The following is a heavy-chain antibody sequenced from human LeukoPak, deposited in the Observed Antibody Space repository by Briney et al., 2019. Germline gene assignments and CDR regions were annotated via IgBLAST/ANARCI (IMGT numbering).Heavy chain of an antibody. CDR2: INPNSGGT. V-gene: IGHV1-2*04. J-gene: IGHJ4*02. CDR3: AREELGGYYGSGSYSY. D-gene: IGHD3-10*01. CDR1: GYTFTSYY. Sequence: ASVKVSCKASGYTFTSYYMHWVRQAPGQGLEWMGWINPNSGGTNYAQKFQGWVTMTRDTSISTAYMELSRLRSDDTAVYYCAREELGGYYGSGSYSYWGQGTLVTVSS.